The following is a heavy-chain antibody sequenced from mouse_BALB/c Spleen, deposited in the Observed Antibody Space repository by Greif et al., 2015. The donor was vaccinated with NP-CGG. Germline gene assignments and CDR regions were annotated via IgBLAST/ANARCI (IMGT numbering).Heavy chain of an antibody. V-gene: IGHV1S22*01. CDR2: IYPGSGST. CDR1: GYTFTGYW. J-gene: IGHJ2*01. CDR3: TRLGNYGY. Sequence: GSELVRPGASVKLSCKASGYTFTGYWMHWVKQRPGQGLEWIGNIYPGSGSTNYDEKFKSKATLTVDTSSSTAYMQLSSLTSEDSAVYYCTRLGNYGYWGQGTTLTVSS. D-gene: IGHD2-1*01.